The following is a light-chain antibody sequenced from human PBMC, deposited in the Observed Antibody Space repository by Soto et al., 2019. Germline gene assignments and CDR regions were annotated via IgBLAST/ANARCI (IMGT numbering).Light chain of an antibody. Sequence: EFVLTQSPATLSLSPGERATLSCRASQSVSSSLAWYQQKPGQAPRLLIYDASNRATGTPARFSGSGSGTDFTLTISSLEPEDFAVYYCQQSFFWLTFGGGTKVEI. CDR3: QQSFFWLT. CDR2: DAS. V-gene: IGKV3-11*01. J-gene: IGKJ4*01. CDR1: QSVSSS.